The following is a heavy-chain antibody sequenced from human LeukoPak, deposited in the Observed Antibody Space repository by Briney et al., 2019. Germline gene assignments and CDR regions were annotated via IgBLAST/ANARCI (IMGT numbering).Heavy chain of an antibody. V-gene: IGHV4-61*02. CDR2: IYTSGST. Sequence: SETLSLTCAVSGGSISSGDYSWSWIRQPAGKGLEWIGRIYTSGSTNYNPSLKSRVTISVDTSKNQFSLKLSSVTAADTAVYYCARAGQQLPRGWFDPWGQGTLVTVSS. CDR1: GGSISSGDYS. CDR3: ARAGQQLPRGWFDP. D-gene: IGHD6-13*01. J-gene: IGHJ5*02.